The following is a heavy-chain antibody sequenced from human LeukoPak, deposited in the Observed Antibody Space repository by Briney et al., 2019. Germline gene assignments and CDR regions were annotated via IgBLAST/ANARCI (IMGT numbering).Heavy chain of an antibody. CDR1: GGSFSGYY. J-gene: IGHJ4*02. CDR2: INHSGST. V-gene: IGHV4-34*01. CDR3: ACRIAAAGYFDY. Sequence: SETLSLTCAVYGGSFSGYYWSWIRQPPGKGLEWIGEINHSGSTNYNPSLKSRVTISVDTSKNQFSLKLSSVTAADTAVYYCACRIAAAGYFDYWGQGTLVTVSS. D-gene: IGHD6-13*01.